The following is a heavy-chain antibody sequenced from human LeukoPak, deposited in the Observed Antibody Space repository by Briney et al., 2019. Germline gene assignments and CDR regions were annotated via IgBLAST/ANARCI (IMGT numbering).Heavy chain of an antibody. CDR3: ARVAASYSSGGLIDY. V-gene: IGHV3-7*01. Sequence: GGSLRLSCAASGFTFSSYWMSWVRQAPGKGLEWVANIKQDGSEKYYVDSVKGRSTISRDNAKNSLYLQMNSLRAEDTAVYYCARVAASYSSGGLIDYWGQGTLVTVSS. CDR2: IKQDGSEK. J-gene: IGHJ4*02. CDR1: GFTFSSYW. D-gene: IGHD6-19*01.